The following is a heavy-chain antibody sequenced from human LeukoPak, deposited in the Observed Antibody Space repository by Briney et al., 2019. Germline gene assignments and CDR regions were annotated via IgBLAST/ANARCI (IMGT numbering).Heavy chain of an antibody. V-gene: IGHV4-31*03. D-gene: IGHD5-18*01. CDR2: IYYSGST. CDR1: GGFISSGGYY. CDR3: ARGSSMVISYFDY. Sequence: SETLSLTCTVSGGFISSGGYYWSWIRQHPGKGLEWIGYIYYSGSTYYNPSLKSRVTISVDTSKNQFSLKLSSVTAADTAVYYCARGSSMVISYFDYWGQGTLVTVSS. J-gene: IGHJ4*02.